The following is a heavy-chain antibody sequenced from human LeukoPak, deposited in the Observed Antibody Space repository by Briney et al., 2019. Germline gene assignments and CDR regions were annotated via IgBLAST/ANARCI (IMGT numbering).Heavy chain of an antibody. D-gene: IGHD1-7*01. V-gene: IGHV4-39*01. J-gene: IGHJ1*01. CDR3: VQNIPGTIEH. CDR2: IYSSGTT. Sequence: PSETLSLTCTVSGGSISSISDYWGWTRQPPGKGLECIGNIYSSGTTYYNPSLKSRVTISIDTSKSQFSLRLSSVTAADTAVYYCVQNIPGTIEHWGQGTLVTVSS. CDR1: GGSISSISDY.